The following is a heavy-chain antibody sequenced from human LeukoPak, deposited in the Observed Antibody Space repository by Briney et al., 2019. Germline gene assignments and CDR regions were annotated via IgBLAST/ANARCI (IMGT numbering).Heavy chain of an antibody. D-gene: IGHD6-19*01. Sequence: ASVKVSCKASGYTFTGYYVHWVRQAPGQGLEWMGWMNPNSGNTGYAQKFQGRVTMTRNTSISTAYMELSSLRSEDTAVYYCAAGDSGWPFDYWGQGTLVTVSS. CDR1: GYTFTGYY. CDR3: AAGDSGWPFDY. J-gene: IGHJ4*02. CDR2: MNPNSGNT. V-gene: IGHV1-8*02.